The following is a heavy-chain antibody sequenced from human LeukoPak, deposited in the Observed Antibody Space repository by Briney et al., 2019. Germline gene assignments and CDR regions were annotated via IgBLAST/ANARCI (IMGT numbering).Heavy chain of an antibody. CDR3: AKANDSSGSDY. J-gene: IGHJ4*02. V-gene: IGHV3-30*18. CDR2: ISYDGSNK. CDR1: GFTFSSYW. D-gene: IGHD3-22*01. Sequence: GGSLRLSCAASGFTFSSYWMSWVRQAPGKGLEWVAVISYDGSNKYYADSVKGRFTISRDNSKNTLYLQMNSLRAEDTAVYYCAKANDSSGSDYWGQGTLVTVSS.